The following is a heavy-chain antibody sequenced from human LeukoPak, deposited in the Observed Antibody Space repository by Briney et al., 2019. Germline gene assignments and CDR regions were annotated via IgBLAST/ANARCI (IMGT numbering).Heavy chain of an antibody. CDR2: ISAYNGNT. Sequence: ASVKVSCKASGYTFTSYGISWVRQAPGQGLEWMGWISAYNGNTNYAQKLQGRVTMTTDTSTSTAYTELRSLRSDDTAVYYCARAPTPHYYDSSGYYLKDWGQGTLVTVSS. CDR1: GYTFTSYG. D-gene: IGHD3-22*01. J-gene: IGHJ4*02. V-gene: IGHV1-18*01. CDR3: ARAPTPHYYDSSGYYLKD.